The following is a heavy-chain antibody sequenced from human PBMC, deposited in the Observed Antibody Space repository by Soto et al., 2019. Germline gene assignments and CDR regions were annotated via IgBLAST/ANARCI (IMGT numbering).Heavy chain of an antibody. CDR2: IIPIFGTA. J-gene: IGHJ4*02. Sequence: ASVKVSCKASGGTFSSYAIGWVRQAPGQGLEWMGGIIPIFGTANYAQKFQGRVTITADESTSTAYMELSSLRSEDTAVYYCASETASYRYYYDSSGYFDYWGQGTLVTVSS. CDR1: GGTFSSYA. D-gene: IGHD3-22*01. CDR3: ASETASYRYYYDSSGYFDY. V-gene: IGHV1-69*13.